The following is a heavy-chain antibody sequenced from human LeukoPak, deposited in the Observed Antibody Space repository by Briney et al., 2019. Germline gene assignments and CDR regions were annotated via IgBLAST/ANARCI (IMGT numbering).Heavy chain of an antibody. CDR2: IYYSGST. J-gene: IGHJ4*02. D-gene: IGHD2-15*01. Sequence: SETLSLTCTVSGGSISSSSYYWGWIRQPPGKGLEWIGSIYYSGSTYYNPSLKSRVTISVDTSKNQFSLKLSSVTAADTAVYYCARHRYNKGQRWNPYNGYCSGGSCPYYFDYWGQGTLVTVSS. CDR3: ARHRYNKGQRWNPYNGYCSGGSCPYYFDY. CDR1: GGSISSSSYY. V-gene: IGHV4-39*01.